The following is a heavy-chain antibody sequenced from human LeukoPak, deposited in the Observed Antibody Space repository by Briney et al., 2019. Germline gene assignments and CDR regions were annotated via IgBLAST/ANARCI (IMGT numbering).Heavy chain of an antibody. CDR2: ISSSSSYI. Sequence: GRSLRLSCAASGFTFSSYSMNWVRQAPGKGLEWVSSISSSSSYIYYADSVKGRFTISRDNAKNSLYMQMNSLRAEDTAVYYCARVHYSSGWYEDNWGQGTLVTVSS. V-gene: IGHV3-21*01. CDR1: GFTFSSYS. D-gene: IGHD6-19*01. CDR3: ARVHYSSGWYEDN. J-gene: IGHJ4*02.